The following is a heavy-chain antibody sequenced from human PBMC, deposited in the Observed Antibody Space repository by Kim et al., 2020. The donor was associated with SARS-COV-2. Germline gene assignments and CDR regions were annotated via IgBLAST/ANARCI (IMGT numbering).Heavy chain of an antibody. V-gene: IGHV2-5*02. Sequence: SGPTLVKPTQTLTLTCTFSGFSLSTSGVGVGWIRQPPGKALEWLALIYWDDDKRYSPSLKSRLTITKDTSKNQVVLTLTNMDPVDTATYYCAASLYYGTSGYPDDAFDIWGQGTLVTVSS. CDR1: GFSLSTSGVG. D-gene: IGHD3-22*01. CDR3: AASLYYGTSGYPDDAFDI. J-gene: IGHJ3*02. CDR2: IYWDDDK.